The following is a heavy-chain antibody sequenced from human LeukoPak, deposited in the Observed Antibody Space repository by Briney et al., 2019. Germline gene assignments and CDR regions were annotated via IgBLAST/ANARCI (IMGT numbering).Heavy chain of an antibody. D-gene: IGHD5-12*01. V-gene: IGHV3-33*06. J-gene: IGHJ4*02. CDR1: GFTFSSYG. CDR3: AKDQLYGGYGGFLDFRY. Sequence: GGSLRLSCAASGFTFSSYGMHWVRQAPGKGLEWVAVIWYDGSNKYYADSVKGRFTISRDNSKNTLYLQMNSLRAEDTAVYYCAKDQLYGGYGGFLDFRYWGQGTLVTVSS. CDR2: IWYDGSNK.